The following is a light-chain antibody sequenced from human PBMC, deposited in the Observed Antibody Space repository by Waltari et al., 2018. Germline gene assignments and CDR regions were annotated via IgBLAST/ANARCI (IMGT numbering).Light chain of an antibody. J-gene: IGLJ3*02. CDR1: SSNFGAGYA. CDR2: GNT. CDR3: QSFDSSLSASV. V-gene: IGLV1-40*01. Sequence: QSVLTQPPSISGAPGQKVTIPCTGGSSNFGAGYAVHWYQQFPGAAPKLLIFGNTNRASGVPGRFSGSKSGTSASLAIAGLQSEDEAVYYCQSFDSSLSASVFGGGTKLTVL.